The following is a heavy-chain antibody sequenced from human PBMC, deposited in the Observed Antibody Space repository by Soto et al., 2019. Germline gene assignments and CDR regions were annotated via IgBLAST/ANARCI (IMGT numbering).Heavy chain of an antibody. D-gene: IGHD4-4*01. CDR3: SGGQNDYNYYYYYPMDV. V-gene: IGHV3-73*02. Sequence: EVQLVESGGGLVQPGESLRLSCAASGFTFSGSAMHWVRQAPGNGLEWVGRIRSKPNNYATAYAASVKGRFSISRDDSKNTAYLQVNGLKTEDRAVYYCSGGQNDYNYYYYYPMDVWGRGTTVTVSS. CDR1: GFTFSGSA. J-gene: IGHJ6*02. CDR2: IRSKPNNYAT.